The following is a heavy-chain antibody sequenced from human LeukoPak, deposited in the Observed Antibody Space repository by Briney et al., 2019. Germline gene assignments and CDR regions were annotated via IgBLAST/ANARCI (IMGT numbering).Heavy chain of an antibody. D-gene: IGHD3-22*01. CDR1: GFIFSNYG. J-gene: IGHJ4*02. V-gene: IGHV3-30*02. CDR2: IRHDGSNK. Sequence: GGSLRLSCTTSGFIFSNYGMHWVRQAPGKGLEWVSFIRHDGSNKYYADSVKGRCTIPRDNSKKTVYLQMNSLRAEDTAVYYCATGHCITMIVVVFPEYYFDYWGQGTLVTVSS. CDR3: ATGHCITMIVVVFPEYYFDY.